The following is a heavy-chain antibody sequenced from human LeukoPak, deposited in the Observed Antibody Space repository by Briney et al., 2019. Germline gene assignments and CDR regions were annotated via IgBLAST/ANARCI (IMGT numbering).Heavy chain of an antibody. CDR2: IYTSGST. V-gene: IGHV4-61*02. CDR3: ARGRVYFDY. Sequence: SETLSLTCTVSGGSISSGSYYWSWIRQPAGKGLEWIGRIYTSGSTNYNPSLKSRVTISVDTSKNQFSLKLSSVTAADTAVYYCARGRVYFDYWGQGTLVTVSS. J-gene: IGHJ4*02. CDR1: GGSISSGSYY.